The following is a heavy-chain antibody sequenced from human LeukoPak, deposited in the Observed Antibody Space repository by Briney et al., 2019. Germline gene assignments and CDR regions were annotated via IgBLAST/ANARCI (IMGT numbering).Heavy chain of an antibody. CDR1: GFTFSSHA. J-gene: IGHJ4*02. CDR2: ISGSGGST. CDR3: AIWDIVVVPAASDY. D-gene: IGHD2-2*01. V-gene: IGHV3-23*01. Sequence: PGGSLRLSCAPSGFTFSSHAMSWVRHAPGKGLEWVSAISGSGGSTYYADSVKGRFTISRDNSKNTLYLQMNSLRAEDTAVYYCAIWDIVVVPAASDYWGQGTLVTVSS.